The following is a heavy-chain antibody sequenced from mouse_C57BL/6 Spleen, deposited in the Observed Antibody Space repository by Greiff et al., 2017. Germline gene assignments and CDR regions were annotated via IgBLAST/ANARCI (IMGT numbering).Heavy chain of an antibody. CDR1: GYTFTDYN. Sequence: EVKLQQSGPELVKPGASVKMSCKASGYTFTDYNMHWVKQSHGKSLEWIGYINPNNGGTSYNQKFKGKATLTVNKSSSTAYMELRSLTSEDSAVYYCARFPITTVVAPYAMDYWGQGTSVTVSS. J-gene: IGHJ4*01. CDR3: ARFPITTVVAPYAMDY. V-gene: IGHV1-22*01. CDR2: INPNNGGT. D-gene: IGHD1-1*01.